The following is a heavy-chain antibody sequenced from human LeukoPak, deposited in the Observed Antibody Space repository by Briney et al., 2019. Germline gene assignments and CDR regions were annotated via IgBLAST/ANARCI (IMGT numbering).Heavy chain of an antibody. V-gene: IGHV1-2*02. CDR3: ARDGVAGSSDAFDL. CDR1: GCTFTDYY. D-gene: IGHD6-19*01. J-gene: IGHJ3*01. CDR2: IDPNSGGP. Sequence: ASVKVSCKASGCTFTDYYIHWVRQAPGQGLEWMTYIDPNSGGPHFAQKFQGRVTLTRDTSISTAYMELKWLTSDDTAVYYCARDGVAGSSDAFDLWGQGTMVTVSS.